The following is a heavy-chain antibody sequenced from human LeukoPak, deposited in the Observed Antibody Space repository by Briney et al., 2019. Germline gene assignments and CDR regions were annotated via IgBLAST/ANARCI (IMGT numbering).Heavy chain of an antibody. CDR1: GFTVSSNY. J-gene: IGHJ3*02. V-gene: IGHV3-66*01. CDR2: IYSGGST. Sequence: GGSLRLSCAASGFTVSSNYMSWVRQAPGKGLEWVSVIYSGGSTYYADSVKGRFTISRDNSKNTLYLQMNSLRAEDTAVYYCARDLPYDSNSRDDAFDIWGQGTMVTVSS. CDR3: ARDLPYDSNSRDDAFDI. D-gene: IGHD3-22*01.